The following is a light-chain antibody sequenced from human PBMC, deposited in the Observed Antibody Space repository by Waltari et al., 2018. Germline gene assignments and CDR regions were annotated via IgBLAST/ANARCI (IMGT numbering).Light chain of an antibody. CDR3: MQSLXTPLT. CDR2: LGS. V-gene: IGKV2-28*01. J-gene: IGKJ4*01. CDR1: QSLRHSNGINY. Sequence: DIVMTQSPLSLPVTPGEPASISCRSSQSLRHSNGINYLDWYLQKPGHSPQLLIYLGSDRASGVPDRFTGSGSGTDFTLKISRVEAEDVGVYYCMQSLXTPLTFGGGTKVEIK.